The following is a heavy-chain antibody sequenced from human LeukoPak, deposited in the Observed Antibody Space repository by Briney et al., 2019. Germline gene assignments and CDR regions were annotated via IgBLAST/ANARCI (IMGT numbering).Heavy chain of an antibody. Sequence: SETLSLTCAVSGYSISSGYYWGWIRQPPGKGLEWIGSIYHSGSTNYNPSLKSRVTMSVDTSENQFSLKLSSVTAADTAVYYCARESAYAVPDYWGQGSLVTVSS. D-gene: IGHD6-19*01. CDR3: ARESAYAVPDY. V-gene: IGHV4-38-2*02. CDR1: GYSISSGYY. J-gene: IGHJ4*02. CDR2: IYHSGST.